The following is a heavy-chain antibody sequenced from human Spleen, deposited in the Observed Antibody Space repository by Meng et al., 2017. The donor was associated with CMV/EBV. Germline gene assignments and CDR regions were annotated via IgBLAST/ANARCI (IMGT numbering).Heavy chain of an antibody. V-gene: IGHV3-23*01. Sequence: GESLKISCAASGFTFSSHAMSWVRQAPGKGLEWASAISGSGGSTYYADSVKGRFTISRDNSKNTLYLQMNSLRAEDTAFYYCARAVGPTIVDALDIWGQGTLVTVSS. D-gene: IGHD1-26*01. CDR3: ARAVGPTIVDALDI. CDR1: GFTFSSHA. J-gene: IGHJ3*02. CDR2: ISGSGGST.